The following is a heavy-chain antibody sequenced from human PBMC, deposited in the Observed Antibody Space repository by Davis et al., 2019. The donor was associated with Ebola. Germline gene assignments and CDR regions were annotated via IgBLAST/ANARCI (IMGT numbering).Heavy chain of an antibody. D-gene: IGHD2-2*01. Sequence: PSETLSLTCTVSGGSISSYYWSWIRQPPGKGLEWIGYIYYSGSTNYNPSLKSRVTISVDTSKNQFSLKLSSVTAADTAVYYCAGWGAQWGVPAARTRYYYMDVWGKGTTVTVSS. CDR2: IYYSGST. CDR3: AGWGAQWGVPAARTRYYYMDV. J-gene: IGHJ6*03. CDR1: GGSISSYY. V-gene: IGHV4-59*01.